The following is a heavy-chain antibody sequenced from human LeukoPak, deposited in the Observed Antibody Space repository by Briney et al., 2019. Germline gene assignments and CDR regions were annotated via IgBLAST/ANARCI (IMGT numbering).Heavy chain of an antibody. J-gene: IGHJ4*02. CDR2: IYHSGST. V-gene: IGHV4-39*07. CDR1: GGSISSSSYY. D-gene: IGHD6-13*01. Sequence: SETLSLTCTVSGGSISSSSYYWGWIRQPLGKGLEWIGTIYHSGSTYCNPSLKNRVTISIDTSKNLFSLKLSSVTAADTAVYYCARDGLGYTSSWPFDYWGQGALVIVSS. CDR3: ARDGLGYTSSWPFDY.